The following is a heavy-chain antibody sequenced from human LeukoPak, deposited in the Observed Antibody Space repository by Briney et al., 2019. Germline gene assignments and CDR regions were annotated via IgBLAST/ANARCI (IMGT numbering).Heavy chain of an antibody. CDR1: GYTFTGYY. J-gene: IGHJ5*02. D-gene: IGHD4-17*01. V-gene: IGHV1-2*02. CDR2: INPNSGGT. CDR3: ARDSATVTTLWFDP. Sequence: ASVKVSCKASGYTFTGYYMHWVRQAPGQGLEWMGWINPNSGGTNYAQKFQGRVTMTRDTSISTAYMELRSLRSDDTAVYYCARDSATVTTLWFDPWGQGTLVTVSS.